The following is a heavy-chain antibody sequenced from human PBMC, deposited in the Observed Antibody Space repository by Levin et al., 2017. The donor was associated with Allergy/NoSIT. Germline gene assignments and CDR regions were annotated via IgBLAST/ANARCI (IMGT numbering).Heavy chain of an antibody. V-gene: IGHV4-59*08. Sequence: PGGSLRLSCTVSGASISSYYWSWIRQPPGKGLEWIGYIYNSGSTKYNPSLKSRVTISVDTSKNQFSLKLNSVTAADTAVYYCARRFCSGDFCYSGSHGMDVWGQGTTVTVSS. J-gene: IGHJ6*02. CDR3: ARRFCSGDFCYSGSHGMDV. CDR2: IYNSGST. D-gene: IGHD2-15*01. CDR1: GASISSYY.